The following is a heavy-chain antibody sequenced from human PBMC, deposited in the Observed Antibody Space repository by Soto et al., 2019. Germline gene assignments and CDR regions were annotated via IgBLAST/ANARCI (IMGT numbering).Heavy chain of an antibody. J-gene: IGHJ4*02. Sequence: QVQLVQSGAEVKKPGSSVKVSCKASGGTFSSYAISWVRQAPGQGLEWMGGIIPIFGTANYAQKFQGRVTITADESTSTAYMELSSLRSEDTAVYYCARDLYCISTSCYAGVDYWGQGTLVTVSS. CDR1: GGTFSSYA. V-gene: IGHV1-69*12. D-gene: IGHD2-2*01. CDR2: IIPIFGTA. CDR3: ARDLYCISTSCYAGVDY.